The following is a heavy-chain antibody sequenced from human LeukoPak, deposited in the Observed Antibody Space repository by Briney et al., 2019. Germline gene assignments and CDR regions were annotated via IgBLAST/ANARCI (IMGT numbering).Heavy chain of an antibody. Sequence: GGSLRLSCAASGFTFSSYAMSWVRQAPGKGLEWVSAISGSGGSTYYADSVKGRFTVSRDNAKNSVYLQMNSLRAEDTAVYYCARRSSRSCDSKVFNCGFDPWGQGTLVTVSS. J-gene: IGHJ5*02. CDR1: GFTFSSYA. D-gene: IGHD2-15*01. CDR3: ARRSSRSCDSKVFNCGFDP. CDR2: ISGSGGST. V-gene: IGHV3-23*01.